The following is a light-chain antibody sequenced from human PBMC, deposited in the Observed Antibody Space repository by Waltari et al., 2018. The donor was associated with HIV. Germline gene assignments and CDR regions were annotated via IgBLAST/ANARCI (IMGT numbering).Light chain of an antibody. V-gene: IGLV2-11*01. CDR3: CSYAGSYTYV. J-gene: IGLJ1*01. CDR1: SSDVGGYKY. CDR2: DVS. Sequence: QSALTQPRSVSGSPGQSVTISCTGSSSDVGGYKYVSWYQQHPGRAPKLIIHDVSKRPSGVPDRFSGSKSGNTASLTISGLQAEDEADYYCCSYAGSYTYVFGTGTKVTVL.